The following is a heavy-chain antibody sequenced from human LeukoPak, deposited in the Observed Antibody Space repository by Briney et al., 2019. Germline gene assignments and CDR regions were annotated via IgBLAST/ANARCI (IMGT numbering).Heavy chain of an antibody. Sequence: NPGGSLRLSCAASGFTFSSYSMNWVRQAPGKGLEWVSSISSCSSYIYYADSVKGRFAISRDNAKNSLYLQMNSLRAEDTAVYYCARGRFAVGAGCYFDYWGQGTLVTVSS. CDR3: ARGRFAVGAGCYFDY. V-gene: IGHV3-21*01. J-gene: IGHJ4*02. D-gene: IGHD1-26*01. CDR1: GFTFSSYS. CDR2: ISSCSSYI.